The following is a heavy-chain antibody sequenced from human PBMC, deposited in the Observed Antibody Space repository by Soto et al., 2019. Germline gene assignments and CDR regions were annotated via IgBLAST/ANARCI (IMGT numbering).Heavy chain of an antibody. D-gene: IGHD3-10*01. V-gene: IGHV4-31*03. CDR3: ARVLWFGELSANWFDP. Sequence: QVQLQESGPGLVKPSQTLSLTCTVSGGSISSGAYYWSWIRQHPGKGLEWIGYIYYSGSTYYNPSLKRRVTISVDTSKNQFSLKLSSVTAADTAVYYCARVLWFGELSANWFDPWGQGTLVTVSS. CDR2: IYYSGST. J-gene: IGHJ5*02. CDR1: GGSISSGAYY.